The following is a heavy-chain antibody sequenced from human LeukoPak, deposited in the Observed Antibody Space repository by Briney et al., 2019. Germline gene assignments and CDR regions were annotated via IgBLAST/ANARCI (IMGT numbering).Heavy chain of an antibody. CDR2: ISAYNGNT. J-gene: IGHJ4*02. V-gene: IGHV1-18*01. D-gene: IGHD3-22*01. Sequence: ASVKVSCKASGYTFTSYGISWVRQAPGQGLEWMGWISAYNGNTNYAQKLQGRVTMTTDTSTSTAYMELRSLRSDDTAVYYCARGYYYDSSGYPPFDYWGQGTLVTVSS. CDR1: GYTFTSYG. CDR3: ARGYYYDSSGYPPFDY.